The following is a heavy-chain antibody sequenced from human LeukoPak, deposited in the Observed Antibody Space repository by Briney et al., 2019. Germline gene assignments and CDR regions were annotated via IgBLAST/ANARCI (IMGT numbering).Heavy chain of an antibody. CDR1: GGTFSSYA. D-gene: IGHD3-3*01. Sequence: ASVKVSCKASGGTFSSYAISWVRQAPGQGLEWMVGIIPIFGTANYAQKFQGRVTITTDESTSTAYMELSSLRSEDTAVYYCARVPTIFGVVIESYYYMDVWGKGTTVTVSS. J-gene: IGHJ6*03. CDR3: ARVPTIFGVVIESYYYMDV. V-gene: IGHV1-69*05. CDR2: IIPIFGTA.